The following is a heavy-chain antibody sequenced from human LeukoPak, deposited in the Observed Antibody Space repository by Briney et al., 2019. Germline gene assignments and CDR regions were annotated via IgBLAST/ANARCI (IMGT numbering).Heavy chain of an antibody. CDR2: IYYSGST. CDR3: ARGGYYMDV. CDR1: GGSISGYY. J-gene: IGHJ6*03. Sequence: PSETLSLTCTVSGGSISGYYWSWIRQPPGKGLEWIGYIYYSGSTNYNPSLKSRVTISLDTSKNQVSLKLSSVTAADTAVYFCARGGYYMDVWGKGTTVTVSS. V-gene: IGHV4-59*01.